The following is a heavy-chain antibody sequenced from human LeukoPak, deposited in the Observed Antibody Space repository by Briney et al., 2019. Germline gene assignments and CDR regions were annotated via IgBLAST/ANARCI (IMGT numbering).Heavy chain of an antibody. D-gene: IGHD5-18*01. Sequence: GGSLRLPCAASGFTFNYAWMSWVRQAPGKGLEWVGRIKSKTDGETTDYAAPVKGRFTISRDDSKNTLYLQMNSLKTEDTALYYCTTAPSGYAYMNGWHLDYWGQGALVTVSS. CDR3: TTAPSGYAYMNGWHLDY. V-gene: IGHV3-15*01. CDR1: GFTFNYAW. J-gene: IGHJ4*02. CDR2: IKSKTDGETT.